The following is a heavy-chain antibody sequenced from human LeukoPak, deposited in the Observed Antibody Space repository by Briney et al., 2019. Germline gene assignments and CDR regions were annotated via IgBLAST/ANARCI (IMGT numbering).Heavy chain of an antibody. J-gene: IGHJ4*02. D-gene: IGHD6-13*01. CDR2: IYYSGST. CDR3: SRDSHAWYGQYYFDF. Sequence: SETLSLTCTVSGGSISSSSYYWGWIRQPPGKGLEWIGSIYYSGSTYYNPSLKSRVTISVDTSKNQFSLKLSSVTAADSAVYYCSRDSHAWYGQYYFDFWGQGALVTVSS. CDR1: GGSISSSSYY. V-gene: IGHV4-39*07.